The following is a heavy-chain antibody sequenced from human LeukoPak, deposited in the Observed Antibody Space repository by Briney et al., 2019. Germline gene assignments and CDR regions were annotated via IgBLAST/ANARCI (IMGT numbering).Heavy chain of an antibody. CDR3: ARDSSSWYNQDY. CDR2: INPNSGGT. Sequence: TSVKVSCKASGYTFTGYYMHWVRQAPGQGLEWMGWINPNSGGTNYAQKFQGRVTMTRDTSISTAYMELSRLRSDDTAVYYCARDSSSWYNQDYWGQGTLVTVSS. V-gene: IGHV1-2*02. D-gene: IGHD6-13*01. J-gene: IGHJ4*02. CDR1: GYTFTGYY.